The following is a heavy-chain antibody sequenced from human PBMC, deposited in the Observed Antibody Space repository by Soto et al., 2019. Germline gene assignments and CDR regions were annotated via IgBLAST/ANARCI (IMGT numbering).Heavy chain of an antibody. V-gene: IGHV3-74*01. CDR3: ARSKSNVMDV. J-gene: IGHJ6*02. CDR1: GFTFSSYW. Sequence: GGSLRLSCAASGFTFSSYWMHWVRQAPGRGLVWVSRIHSDGNSTTYADSVKGRFSISRDNAKNTLYLQMNSLRAEDTAVYYCARSKSNVMDVWGQGTTVTVSS. CDR2: IHSDGNST.